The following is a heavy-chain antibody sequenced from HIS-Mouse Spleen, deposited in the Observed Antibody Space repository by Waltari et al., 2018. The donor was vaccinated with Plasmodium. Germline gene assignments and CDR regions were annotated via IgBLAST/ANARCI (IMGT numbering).Heavy chain of an antibody. CDR3: ARAYYDFWSGYRFDY. CDR1: AGSFRGFY. J-gene: IGHJ4*02. CDR2: INHSGST. Sequence: QVQLQQWGAGLLKPSETRSPPCAVYAGSFRGFYRSWIRQAPGKGLEWIGDINHSGSTNYNPSLKSRVTISVDTSKNQFSLKLSSVTAADTAVYYCARAYYDFWSGYRFDYWGQGTLVTVSS. V-gene: IGHV4-34*01. D-gene: IGHD3-3*01.